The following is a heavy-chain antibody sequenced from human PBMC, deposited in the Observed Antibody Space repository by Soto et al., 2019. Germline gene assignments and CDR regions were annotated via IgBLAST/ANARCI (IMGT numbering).Heavy chain of an antibody. CDR2: ILYDGSNK. V-gene: IGHV3-33*03. D-gene: IGHD3-16*01. CDR1: GFTFRNYG. Sequence: GGSLRLSCGASGFTFRNYGMHLARQAPGKGLEWVAAILYDGSNKYYADSVKGRFTISRDNSKNTLYLQMNSLRAEDTAVYYCAGGTYYFDYSGQGTQVTVSS. J-gene: IGHJ4*02. CDR3: AGGTYYFDY.